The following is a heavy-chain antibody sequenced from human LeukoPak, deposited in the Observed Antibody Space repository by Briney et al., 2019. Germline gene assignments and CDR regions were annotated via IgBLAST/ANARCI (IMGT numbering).Heavy chain of an antibody. V-gene: IGHV3-21*04. Sequence: GGSLRLSCAASGFSFSNYTMNWVRQAPGKGLEWVSLISSSSVYISYEDSVKGRFTISRDNAKNSLYLQMSSLRADDTAVYYCARQLGAFSPHYYFYMDVWGKGTTVAISS. CDR2: ISSSSVYI. CDR1: GFSFSNYT. CDR3: ARQLGAFSPHYYFYMDV. J-gene: IGHJ6*03. D-gene: IGHD3-16*01.